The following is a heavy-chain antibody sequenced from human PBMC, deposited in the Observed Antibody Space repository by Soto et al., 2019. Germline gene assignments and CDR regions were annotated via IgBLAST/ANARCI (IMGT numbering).Heavy chain of an antibody. CDR2: INPSGGST. CDR3: ATASRPGYCSGGSCYGVTPTHYYYGMDV. V-gene: IGHV1-46*01. D-gene: IGHD2-15*01. CDR1: GYTFTSYY. Sequence: GASVKVSCKAAGYTFTSYYMHWVRQAPGQGLEWMGIINPSGGSTSYAEKFQGRVTMTRDTSTSTVYMELSSLRSEDTAVYYCATASRPGYCSGGSCYGVTPTHYYYGMDVWGQGTTVTVSS. J-gene: IGHJ6*02.